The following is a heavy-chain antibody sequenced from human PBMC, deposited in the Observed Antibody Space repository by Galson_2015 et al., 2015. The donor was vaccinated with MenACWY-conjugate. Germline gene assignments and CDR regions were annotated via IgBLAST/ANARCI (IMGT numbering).Heavy chain of an antibody. CDR3: AREDPTWKFDL. CDR1: GFTFSSYN. Sequence: SLRLSCAASGFTFSSYNMHWVRQAPGKGLQWVSSISSYSTYIYYEDSLKGRFTISRDNANNSLYLELNTLRAEDTAVYFCAREDPTWKFDLWGQGTPVTVPS. V-gene: IGHV3-21*01. D-gene: IGHD1-1*01. J-gene: IGHJ5*02. CDR2: ISSYSTYI.